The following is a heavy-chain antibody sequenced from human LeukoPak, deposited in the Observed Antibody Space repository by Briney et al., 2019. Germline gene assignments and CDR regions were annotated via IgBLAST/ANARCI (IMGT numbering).Heavy chain of an antibody. J-gene: IGHJ4*02. V-gene: IGHV3-7*05. CDR1: GFTLSGFW. CDR3: ARESYGEEDN. Sequence: GGSLRLSCAASGFTLSGFWMSWVRQAPGKGLEWVANIKQDGGEKYYVDSVKGRFIISRDNAKNSLYLQMNSLRAEDTAVYYCARESYGEEDNWGQGTLVTVSS. D-gene: IGHD4-17*01. CDR2: IKQDGGEK.